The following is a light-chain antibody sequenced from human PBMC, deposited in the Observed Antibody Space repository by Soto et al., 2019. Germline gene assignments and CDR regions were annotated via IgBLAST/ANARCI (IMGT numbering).Light chain of an antibody. CDR2: AAS. CDR1: QTIERY. Sequence: DIQMTQSPSSLSAAVGDRVTITCRASQTIERYLNWYQQRPGKPPTLLIFAASNLEDGVPQRFTASGSGTDFTLTISGLQPEDFVTYYCQQTSGPPRTFGQGTKVEVK. CDR3: QQTSGPPRT. V-gene: IGKV1-39*01. J-gene: IGKJ1*01.